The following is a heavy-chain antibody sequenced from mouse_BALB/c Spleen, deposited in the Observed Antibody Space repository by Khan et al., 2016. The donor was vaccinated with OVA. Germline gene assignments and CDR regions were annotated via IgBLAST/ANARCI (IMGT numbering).Heavy chain of an antibody. CDR1: GYSITSDYA. Sequence: VQLKESGPCLVKPSQSLSLTCTVTGYSITSDYAWNWIRQFPGNKLEWMGYINYSGGTSYLPSLKSRISITRDTSRNQFFLQLNSVTTEDSATYYCARWFAYWGQGTLVTVS. V-gene: IGHV3-2*02. CDR2: INYSGGT. CDR3: ARWFAY. J-gene: IGHJ3*01.